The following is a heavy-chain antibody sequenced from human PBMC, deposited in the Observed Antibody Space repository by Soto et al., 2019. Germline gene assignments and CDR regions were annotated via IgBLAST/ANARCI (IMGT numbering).Heavy chain of an antibody. CDR2: ISGSGGST. V-gene: IGHV3-23*01. J-gene: IGHJ4*02. Sequence: PGGSLRLSCAASGFTFSSYAMSWVRQAPGKGLEWVSAISGSGGSTYYAASVKGRFTISRDNSKNTLYLQMNSLRAEDTAVYYCAKSDIVVVVAATGTAGGLDYWGQGTLVTVSS. D-gene: IGHD2-15*01. CDR1: GFTFSSYA. CDR3: AKSDIVVVVAATGTAGGLDY.